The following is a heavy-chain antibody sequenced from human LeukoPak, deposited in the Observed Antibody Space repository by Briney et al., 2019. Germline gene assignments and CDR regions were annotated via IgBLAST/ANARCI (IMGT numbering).Heavy chain of an antibody. CDR1: GYSFTSYW. CDR3: SRQKKMVRGVSRYYFDY. V-gene: IGHV5-51*01. Sequence: GEPLKISCKGSGYSFTSYWIGWVRQMPGKGLEWMGIIYPGDSDTRYSPSFQGQVTISADKSISTAYLQWSSLKASDTAMYYCSRQKKMVRGVSRYYFDYWGQGTLVTVSS. J-gene: IGHJ4*02. D-gene: IGHD3-10*01. CDR2: IYPGDSDT.